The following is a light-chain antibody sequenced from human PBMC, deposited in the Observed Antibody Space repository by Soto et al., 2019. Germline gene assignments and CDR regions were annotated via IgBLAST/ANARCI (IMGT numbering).Light chain of an antibody. V-gene: IGLV2-14*03. J-gene: IGLJ2*01. CDR1: SSDIGTYDY. Sequence: QSVLTQPASVSGSPGQSIAISCSGTSSDIGTYDYVSWYQQHPGKAPKLMLFDVNHRPSGVSDRFFGSKSGNTASLTISGLQAEDEADYYCSSYTTSSSVIFGGGTKLNVL. CDR2: DVN. CDR3: SSYTTSSSVI.